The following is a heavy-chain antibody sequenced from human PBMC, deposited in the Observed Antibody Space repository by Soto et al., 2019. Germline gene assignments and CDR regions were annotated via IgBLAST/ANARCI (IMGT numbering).Heavy chain of an antibody. V-gene: IGHV3-23*01. CDR2: ISGSGGST. J-gene: IGHJ6*02. Sequence: PGGSLRLSCVASGFTFSSDAMSWVRQAPGKGLEWVSAISGSGGSTYYADSVKGRFTISRDNSKNTLYLQMNSLRAEDTAVYYCANFWTTVTTFSYYYYGMDVWGQGTTVTAP. D-gene: IGHD4-4*01. CDR3: ANFWTTVTTFSYYYYGMDV. CDR1: GFTFSSDA.